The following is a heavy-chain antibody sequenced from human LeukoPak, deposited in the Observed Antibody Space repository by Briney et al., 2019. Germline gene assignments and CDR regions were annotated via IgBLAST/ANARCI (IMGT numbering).Heavy chain of an antibody. J-gene: IGHJ4*02. CDR1: GFTFSSYA. CDR3: ARDRSLWFFDY. D-gene: IGHD3-10*01. Sequence: GRSLRLSCAASGFTFSSYAMHWVRQAPGKGLEWVVVISYDGSNKYYADSVKGRFTISRDNSKNTLYLQMNSLRAEDTAVYYCARDRSLWFFDYWGQGTLVTVSS. V-gene: IGHV3-30*04. CDR2: ISYDGSNK.